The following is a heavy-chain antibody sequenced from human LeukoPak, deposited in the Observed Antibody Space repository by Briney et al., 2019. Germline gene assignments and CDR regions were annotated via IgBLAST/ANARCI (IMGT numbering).Heavy chain of an antibody. J-gene: IGHJ4*02. Sequence: PSETLSLTCTVSGGSISSSSYYWGWIRQPPGKGLEWIGSIYYSGSTYYNPSLKSRVTISIDTSKNQFSLKLSSVTAADTAVYYCARAIDSSARFDNWGQGTLVTVSS. CDR1: GGSISSSSYY. D-gene: IGHD5-18*01. V-gene: IGHV4-39*07. CDR2: IYYSGST. CDR3: ARAIDSSARFDN.